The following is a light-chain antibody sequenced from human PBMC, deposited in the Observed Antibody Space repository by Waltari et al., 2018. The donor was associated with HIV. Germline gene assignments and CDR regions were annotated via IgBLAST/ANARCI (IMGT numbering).Light chain of an antibody. CDR2: GKN. CDR1: SLRSYY. CDR3: NSRDSSGNPHYV. Sequence: SSELTQDPAVSVALGQTVRITCQGGSLRSYYASWYQQKPGQAPVLVIYGKNNRPSGIPDRFSGSSSGNTASLTITGAQAEDEADYYCNSRDSSGNPHYVFGTGTKVTVL. J-gene: IGLJ1*01. V-gene: IGLV3-19*01.